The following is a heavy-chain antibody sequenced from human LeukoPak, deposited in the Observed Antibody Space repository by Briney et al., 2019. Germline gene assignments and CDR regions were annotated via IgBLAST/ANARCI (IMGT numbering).Heavy chain of an antibody. CDR2: FKTKYHQV. Sequence: LGGSLRLSCVASGFTFIDYAMNWVRQAPGKGLEWVSTFKTKYHQVYYAESVRGRFTISTDNSRNTVFLQMNSLRADDTALYYCARSVPDYTRFDYWGQGALVTVSS. D-gene: IGHD4-11*01. CDR1: GFTFIDYA. V-gene: IGHV3-23*05. CDR3: ARSVPDYTRFDY. J-gene: IGHJ4*02.